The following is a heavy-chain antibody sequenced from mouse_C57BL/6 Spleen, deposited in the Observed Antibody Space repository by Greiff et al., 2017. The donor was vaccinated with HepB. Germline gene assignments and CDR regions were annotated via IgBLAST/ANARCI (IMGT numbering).Heavy chain of an antibody. Sequence: EVQLVESGGGLVQPGGSMKLSCVASGFTFSNYWMNWVRQSPEKGLEWVAQIRLKSDNYATHYAESVKGRFTISRDDSKSSVYLQMNNLRAEDTGIYYCTEGHYYGSSPAWFAYWGQGTLVTVSA. D-gene: IGHD1-1*01. J-gene: IGHJ3*01. V-gene: IGHV6-3*01. CDR1: GFTFSNYW. CDR2: IRLKSDNYAT. CDR3: TEGHYYGSSPAWFAY.